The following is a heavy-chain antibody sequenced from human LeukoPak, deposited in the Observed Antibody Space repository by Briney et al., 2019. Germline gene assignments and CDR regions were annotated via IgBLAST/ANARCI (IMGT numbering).Heavy chain of an antibody. CDR2: IYYSGST. CDR1: GGSISKSSYY. J-gene: IGHJ4*02. CDR3: ARHPFRDGYNIYFDY. D-gene: IGHD5-24*01. Sequence: SETLSLTCTVSGGSISKSSYYRGWIRQPPGKGLEWIGSIYYSGSTYYNPSLESRVTISVDTSKNHFSLKVRSVTAADTAVYYCARHPFRDGYNIYFDYWGQGTLVTVSS. V-gene: IGHV4-39*01.